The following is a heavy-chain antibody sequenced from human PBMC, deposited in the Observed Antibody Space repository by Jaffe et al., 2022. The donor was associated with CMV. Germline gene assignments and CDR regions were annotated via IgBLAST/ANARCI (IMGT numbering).Heavy chain of an antibody. CDR1: GYTFTSYY. Sequence: QVQLVQSGAEVKKPGASVKVSCKASGYTFTSYYMHWVRQAPGQGLEWMGIMNPGGGSTKYAQKFQDRVTMTRDTSTSTIYMELSSLRSEDTAVYYCARDGGSFYVFDSWGQGTLVTVFS. J-gene: IGHJ4*02. V-gene: IGHV1-46*01. CDR3: ARDGGSFYVFDS. CDR2: MNPGGGST. D-gene: IGHD1-26*01.